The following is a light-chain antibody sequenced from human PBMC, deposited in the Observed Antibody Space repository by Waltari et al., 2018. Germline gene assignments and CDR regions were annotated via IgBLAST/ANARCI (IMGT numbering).Light chain of an antibody. V-gene: IGLV3-21*01. CDR3: QVWDVESDHVF. CDR1: YFGTED. J-gene: IGLJ7*01. Sequence: SYGLTQPPSVSVSPGQTARTTCGGAYFGTEDVTWYQQKPPQAPLLVIYTNSARPSGIPDRFSGSRSGNTATLIIGGVEAGDEAEYYCQVWDVESDHVFFGGGTRLTVL. CDR2: TNS.